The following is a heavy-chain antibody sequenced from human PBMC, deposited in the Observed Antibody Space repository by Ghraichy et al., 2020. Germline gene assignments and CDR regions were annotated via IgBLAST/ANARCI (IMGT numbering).Heavy chain of an antibody. J-gene: IGHJ5*02. CDR2: IRYDGSNK. V-gene: IGHV3-30*02. D-gene: IGHD2-21*02. CDR1: GFTFSSYG. CDR3: AKAPLVEVVTALTWFDP. Sequence: GGSLRLSCAASGFTFSSYGMHWVRQAPGKGLEWVAFIRYDGSNKYYADSVKGRFTISRDNSKNTLYLQMNSLRAEDTAVYYCAKAPLVEVVTALTWFDPWGQGTLVTVSS.